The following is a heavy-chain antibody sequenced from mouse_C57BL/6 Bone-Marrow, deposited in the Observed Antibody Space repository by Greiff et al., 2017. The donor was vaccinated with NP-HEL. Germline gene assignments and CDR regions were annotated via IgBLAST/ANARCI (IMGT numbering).Heavy chain of an antibody. V-gene: IGHV1-54*01. J-gene: IGHJ3*01. CDR2: INPGSGGT. CDR3: ASKPPFAY. CDR1: GYAFTNYL. Sequence: QVQLKESGAELVRPGTSVKVSCKASGYAFTNYLIEWVKQRPGQGLEWIGVINPGSGGTNYNEKFKGKATLTADKSTSTAYMQLSSLTSEDSAVYFCASKPPFAYWGQGTLVTVSA.